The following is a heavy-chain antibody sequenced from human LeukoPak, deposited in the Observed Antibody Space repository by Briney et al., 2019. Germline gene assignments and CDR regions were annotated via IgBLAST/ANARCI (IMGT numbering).Heavy chain of an antibody. CDR2: ISAYNGNT. Sequence: EASVKVSCKASGYTFTSYSIRWVRQAPGQGLEWMGWISAYNGNTNYAQKLQGRVTMTTDTSTNTAYMELRSLRSDDTAVYYCARGRTQWVAFDIWGQGTMLTVSS. V-gene: IGHV1-18*01. CDR3: ARGRTQWVAFDI. CDR1: GYTFTSYS. J-gene: IGHJ3*02. D-gene: IGHD2-2*01.